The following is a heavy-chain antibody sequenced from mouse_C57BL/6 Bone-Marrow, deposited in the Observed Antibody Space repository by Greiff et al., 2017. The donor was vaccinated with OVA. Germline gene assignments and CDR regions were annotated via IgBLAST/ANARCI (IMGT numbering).Heavy chain of an antibody. CDR1: GYSFTSYY. Sequence: VQLQQSGPELVKPGASVKISCKASGYSFTSYYIHWVKQRPGQGLEWIGWIYPGSGNTKYNEKFKGKATLTADTSSSTAYMQLSSLTSEDSAVYYCAASVVARRLWYFDVWGTGTTVTVSS. J-gene: IGHJ1*03. CDR2: IYPGSGNT. V-gene: IGHV1-66*01. CDR3: AASVVARRLWYFDV. D-gene: IGHD1-1*01.